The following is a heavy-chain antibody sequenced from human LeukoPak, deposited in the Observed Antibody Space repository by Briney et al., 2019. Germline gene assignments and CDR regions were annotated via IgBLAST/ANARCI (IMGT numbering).Heavy chain of an antibody. V-gene: IGHV3-7*04. J-gene: IGHJ4*02. CDR3: GRGGFRTFDY. CDR1: GFTLSSCW. Sequence: GGPLTLPCAASGFTLSSCWKSWVRQAPGKGREWVANIEQDESEKYYVDSVKGRFTITRDNDKNSLYLQMNGLRAEETAVYCCGRGGFRTFDYWGQGTLVTVSS. CDR2: IEQDESEK. D-gene: IGHD3-10*01.